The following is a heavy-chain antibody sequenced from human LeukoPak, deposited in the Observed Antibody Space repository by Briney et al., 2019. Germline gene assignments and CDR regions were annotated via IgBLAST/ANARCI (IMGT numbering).Heavy chain of an antibody. CDR2: ISGSGAST. CDR1: GFTFSLYT. Sequence: PGGPLRLSCAASGFTFSLYTMNWVAQAPGKGLEWVSAISGSGASTHYADSVKGQFTISRDNSKNTLFLQMNSLRAEDTAIYYCAKDSYASGRPLHTFDVWGQGTMVTVSS. V-gene: IGHV3-23*01. D-gene: IGHD3-10*01. J-gene: IGHJ3*01. CDR3: AKDSYASGRPLHTFDV.